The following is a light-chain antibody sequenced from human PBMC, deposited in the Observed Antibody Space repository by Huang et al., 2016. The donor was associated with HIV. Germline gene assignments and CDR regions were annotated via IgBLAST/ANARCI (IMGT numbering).Light chain of an antibody. CDR3: QQYNNWPPLT. CDR1: QSVSSN. J-gene: IGKJ4*01. Sequence: EIVMTQSPATLSVSPGERATLSCRASQSVSSNLAWYQQKPGQAPRLLIYGASPRATGIPARFSGSWSGTEFTLTISSLQSEDFAVYYCQQYNNWPPLTFGGGTKVEIK. CDR2: GAS. V-gene: IGKV3-15*01.